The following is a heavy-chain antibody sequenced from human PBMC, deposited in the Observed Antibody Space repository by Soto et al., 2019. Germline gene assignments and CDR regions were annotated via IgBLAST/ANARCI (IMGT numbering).Heavy chain of an antibody. J-gene: IGHJ4*02. CDR2: VYWDDDK. V-gene: IGHV2-5*02. Sequence: QITLNESGPALVKPTQTLTLTCTFSGFSLNTRDVGVGWIRQPPGKALEWLGVVYWDDDKTYSPSLKSRLTTTNDTPKNQVVPRMTKMDPVDTATYYCAHCRGGVASFWGQGTLVTVSS. CDR1: GFSLNTRDVG. D-gene: IGHD3-16*01. CDR3: AHCRGGVASF.